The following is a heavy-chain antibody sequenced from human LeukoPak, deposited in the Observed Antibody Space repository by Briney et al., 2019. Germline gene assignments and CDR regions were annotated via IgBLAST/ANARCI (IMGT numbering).Heavy chain of an antibody. CDR1: GFTFSSYG. Sequence: PGGSLRLSCAASGFTFSSYGMHWVRQAPGKGLEWVAVISYDGSNKYYADSVKGRFTISRDNSKNTLYLQTNSLRAEDTAVYYCARVSGYDYSYWGQGTLVTVSS. CDR2: ISYDGSNK. J-gene: IGHJ4*02. D-gene: IGHD5-12*01. CDR3: ARVSGYDYSY. V-gene: IGHV3-30*03.